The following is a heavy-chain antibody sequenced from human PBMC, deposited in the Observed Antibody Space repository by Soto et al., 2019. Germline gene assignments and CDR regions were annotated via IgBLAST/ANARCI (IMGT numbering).Heavy chain of an antibody. CDR2: IYHSGST. V-gene: IGHV4-30-2*01. CDR1: GGSISSGGYS. D-gene: IGHD3-22*01. Sequence: SETLSLTCAVSGGSISSGGYSWSWIRQPPGKGLEWIGYIYHSGSTYYNPSLKSRVTISVDRPKNQFSLKLSSVTAADTAVYYCARGGKTYYDSSGSLFDYWGQGTLVTVSS. J-gene: IGHJ4*02. CDR3: ARGGKTYYDSSGSLFDY.